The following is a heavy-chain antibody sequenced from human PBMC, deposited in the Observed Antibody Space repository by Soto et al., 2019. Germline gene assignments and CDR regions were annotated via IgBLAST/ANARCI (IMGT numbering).Heavy chain of an antibody. J-gene: IGHJ4*02. Sequence: SETLSLTCAVYGGSFSGYYWSWIRQPPGKGLEWIGEINHSGSTNYNPSLKSRVTISVDTSKNQFSLKLSSVTAADTAVYYCARGVSGCSGGSCYSEGFDYWGQGTLVTVSS. D-gene: IGHD2-15*01. CDR3: ARGVSGCSGGSCYSEGFDY. V-gene: IGHV4-34*01. CDR1: GGSFSGYY. CDR2: INHSGST.